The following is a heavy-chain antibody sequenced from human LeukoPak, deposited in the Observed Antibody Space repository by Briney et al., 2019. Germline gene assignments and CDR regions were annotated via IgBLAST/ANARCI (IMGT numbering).Heavy chain of an antibody. CDR2: ISGSGGTT. CDR1: GFTFSSYA. V-gene: IGHV3-23*01. J-gene: IGHJ3*02. Sequence: GGSLRLSCAASGFTFSSYAMNWVRQAPGKGLEWVSGISGSGGTTYYADSVKGRFTISRDNSKNTLYLQMNSLRAEDTAVYYCAKEYYDFWSGSLAFDIWGQGTMVTVSS. D-gene: IGHD3-3*01. CDR3: AKEYYDFWSGSLAFDI.